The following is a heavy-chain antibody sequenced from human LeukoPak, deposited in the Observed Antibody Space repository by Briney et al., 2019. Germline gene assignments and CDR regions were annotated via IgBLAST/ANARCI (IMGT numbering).Heavy chain of an antibody. Sequence: PGGSLRLSCAASGFSLNNAWMSWVSQAPGKGLEWVGRIKSKTDGETIDYAAPVRGRSTISRDDSKNMVYLVMNNLKTEDTAVYYCTISYYDSSGFRAWGQGTLVTVSS. CDR2: IKSKTDGETI. V-gene: IGHV3-15*01. D-gene: IGHD3-22*01. CDR3: TISYYDSSGFRA. J-gene: IGHJ4*02. CDR1: GFSLNNAW.